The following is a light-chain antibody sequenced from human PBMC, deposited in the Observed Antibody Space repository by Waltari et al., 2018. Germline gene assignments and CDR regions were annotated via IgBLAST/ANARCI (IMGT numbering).Light chain of an antibody. CDR3: SSYTSSSALV. J-gene: IGLJ2*01. CDR1: SSDVGGYNH. Sequence: QSALTQSASVSGSPGQSITISCTGTSSDVGGYNHVSWYQQHPGKAPKLMIYDVTNRPSGVFIRFSGSKSGNTAALTIAGLQAEDEADYYCSSYTSSSALVFGGGTKLTVL. V-gene: IGLV2-14*03. CDR2: DVT.